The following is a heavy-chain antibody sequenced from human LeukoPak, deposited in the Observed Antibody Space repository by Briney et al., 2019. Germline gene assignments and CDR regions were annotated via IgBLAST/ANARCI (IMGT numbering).Heavy chain of an antibody. J-gene: IGHJ5*02. V-gene: IGHV1-2*02. CDR3: VRDRPHNWFDP. CDR1: GYTLTELS. CDR2: IKPDSGDT. Sequence: ASVKVSCKVSGYTLTELSMHWVRQAPGQGLEWMGLIKPDSGDTNYAQNFRGRVTMTRDTSITTAYMELNRLTSDDTAVYYCVRDRPHNWFDPWGQGTLVTVSS.